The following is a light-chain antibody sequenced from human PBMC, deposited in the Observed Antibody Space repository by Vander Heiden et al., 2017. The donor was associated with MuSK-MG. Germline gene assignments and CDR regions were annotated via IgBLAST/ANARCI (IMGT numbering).Light chain of an antibody. J-gene: IGKJ3*01. Sequence: AIQLTQSPSSLSASVGDRVTITCRASQGMSSALAWYQQKPGKAPKLLIYDASSLESGVPSRCSGSGSGTDFTLTISSRQPEDFATYYCQQCNRYPHEVAFGHGTKVDIK. CDR3: QQCNRYPHEVA. CDR1: QGMSSA. CDR2: DAS. V-gene: IGKV1-13*02.